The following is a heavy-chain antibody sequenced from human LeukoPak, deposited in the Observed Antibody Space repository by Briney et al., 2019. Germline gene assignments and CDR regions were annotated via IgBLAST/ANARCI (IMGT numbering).Heavy chain of an antibody. CDR2: IYSGGST. D-gene: IGHD2-15*01. V-gene: IGHV3-53*01. Sequence: AGGSLRLSCAASGFTVGSTYISWVRQAPGKGLEWVSVIYSGGSTKYADSVKARFTISRDNSKNTVYLQMNNLRAEDTAVYYCAGATPDNWGQGTLVTVSS. CDR3: AGATPDN. J-gene: IGHJ4*02. CDR1: GFTVGSTY.